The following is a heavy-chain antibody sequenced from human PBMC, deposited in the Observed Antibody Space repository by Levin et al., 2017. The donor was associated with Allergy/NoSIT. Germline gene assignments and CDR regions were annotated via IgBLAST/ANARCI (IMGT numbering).Heavy chain of an antibody. J-gene: IGHJ4*02. D-gene: IGHD6-13*01. Sequence: SETLSLTCTVSGGSISSSSYYWGWIRQPPGTGLEWIGSIYYSGSTYYNPSLKSRVTISVDTSKNQFSLKLSSVTAADTAVYYCARSGYSSSWYWGQGTLVTVSS. V-gene: IGHV4-39*07. CDR3: ARSGYSSSWY. CDR2: IYYSGST. CDR1: GGSISSSSYY.